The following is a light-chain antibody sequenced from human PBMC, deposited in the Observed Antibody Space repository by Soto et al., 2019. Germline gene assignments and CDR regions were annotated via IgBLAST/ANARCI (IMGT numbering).Light chain of an antibody. CDR2: DVT. V-gene: IGLV2-11*01. CDR3: CSYSDSDTLL. Sequence: QSVLTQPRSVSGSPGESVTISCTGSSSDVGSYNYVSWYQQYPGKAPKVMIYDVTERPSEVPDRFSGSKSGNTASLTISGLQAEDEAEYFCCSYSDSDTLLFGGGTQLTVL. J-gene: IGLJ3*02. CDR1: SSDVGSYNY.